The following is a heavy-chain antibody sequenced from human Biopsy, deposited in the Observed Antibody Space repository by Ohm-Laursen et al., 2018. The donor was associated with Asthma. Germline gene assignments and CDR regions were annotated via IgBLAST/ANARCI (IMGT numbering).Heavy chain of an antibody. J-gene: IGHJ4*02. Sequence: SLRLSCSASGFTFSSYGMYWARQAPGKGLEWVAVISYDGSNKYYADSVEGRFTISRDNSKNALYLQMNSLRAEDTAVYYCASQSSGPDFWSGYYYFDYWGRGTLVTVSS. CDR3: ASQSSGPDFWSGYYYFDY. CDR2: ISYDGSNK. V-gene: IGHV3-30*03. D-gene: IGHD3-3*01. CDR1: GFTFSSYG.